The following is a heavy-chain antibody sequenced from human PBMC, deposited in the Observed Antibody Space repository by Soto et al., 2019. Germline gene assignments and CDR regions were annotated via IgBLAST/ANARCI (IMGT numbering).Heavy chain of an antibody. V-gene: IGHV4-59*01. CDR1: GGSISSYY. Sequence: SETLSLTCTVSGGSISSYYWSWIRQPPGKGLEWIGYIYYSGSTNYNPSLKSRVTISVDTSKNQFSLKLSSGTAADTAVYYCARDRGSGSYYISGNWFDPWGQGTLVTVSS. CDR2: IYYSGST. CDR3: ARDRGSGSYYISGNWFDP. J-gene: IGHJ5*02. D-gene: IGHD3-10*01.